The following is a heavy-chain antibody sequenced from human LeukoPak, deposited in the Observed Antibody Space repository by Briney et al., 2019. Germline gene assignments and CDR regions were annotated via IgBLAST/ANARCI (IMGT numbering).Heavy chain of an antibody. D-gene: IGHD2-2*01. J-gene: IGHJ4*02. CDR3: ARIYIAVVPAYFDY. CDR2: FYYSGNT. CDR1: GGSISSSSYQ. V-gene: IGHV4-39*01. Sequence: PSETLSLTCTVSGGSISSSSYQWGWIRQPPGKGLEWIGSFYYSGNTYYNPSLKSRVTVSVDTSKNLFSLNLSSVTAADTAVYYCARIYIAVVPAYFDYWGQGTLVTVSS.